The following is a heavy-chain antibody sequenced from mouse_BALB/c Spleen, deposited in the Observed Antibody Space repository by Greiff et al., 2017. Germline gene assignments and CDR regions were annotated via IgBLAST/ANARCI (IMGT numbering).Heavy chain of an antibody. V-gene: IGHV5-4*02. J-gene: IGHJ4*01. CDR1: GFTFSDYY. D-gene: IGHD4-1*01. CDR2: ISDGGSYT. CDR3: ARGGLTGTLAMDY. Sequence: EVHLVESGGGLVKPGGSLKLSCAASGFTFSDYYMYWVRQTPEKRLEWVATISDGGSYTYYPDSVKGRFTISRDNAKNNLYLQMSSLKSEDTAMYYCARGGLTGTLAMDYWGQGTSVTVSS.